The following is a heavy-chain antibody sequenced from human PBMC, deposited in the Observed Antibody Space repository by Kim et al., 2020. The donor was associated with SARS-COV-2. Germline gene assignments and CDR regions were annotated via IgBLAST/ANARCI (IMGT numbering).Heavy chain of an antibody. V-gene: IGHV3-23*01. CDR2: ISGSGYNT. Sequence: GGSLRLSCAASGFTFSSYAMTWVRQAPGKGLEWVSAISGSGYNTYYADSVRGRFTISRDSSQNTVFLQVTSLLDDDTAVYYCAKDRAAAAGTGQFDYWG. CDR1: GFTFSSYA. CDR3: AKDRAAAAGTGQFDY. D-gene: IGHD6-13*01. J-gene: IGHJ4*01.